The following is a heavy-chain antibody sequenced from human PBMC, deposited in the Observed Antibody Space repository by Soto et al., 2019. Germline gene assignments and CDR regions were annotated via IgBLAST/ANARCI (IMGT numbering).Heavy chain of an antibody. CDR3: AHYGSGSFYRLAPYYFDY. D-gene: IGHD3-10*01. J-gene: IGHJ4*02. CDR2: IYWDDDK. Sequence: QITLKESGPTLVKPTQTLTLTCTFYGFSLSTSGVGVGWIRQPPGKALEWLALIYWDDDKRYRSSLRNRLTITKDTSKNQGVRTMTNMDPMDTATYYCAHYGSGSFYRLAPYYFDYWGQGTLVTVSS. CDR1: GFSLSTSGVG. V-gene: IGHV2-5*02.